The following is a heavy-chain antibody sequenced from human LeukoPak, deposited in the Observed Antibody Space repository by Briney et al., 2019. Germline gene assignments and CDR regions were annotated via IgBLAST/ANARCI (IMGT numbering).Heavy chain of an antibody. D-gene: IGHD3-22*01. CDR1: GFTFSSYA. V-gene: IGHV3-23*01. CDR3: AKGYRFDYYDSSGYYLDY. J-gene: IGHJ4*02. CDR2: ISGSGGST. Sequence: GGSLRLSCAASGFTFSSYAMSWVRQAPGKGLEWVSAISGSGGSTYYADSVKGRFTISRDNSKNTLYLQMNSLRAEDTAVYYCAKGYRFDYYDSSGYYLDYWGQGTLVTVSS.